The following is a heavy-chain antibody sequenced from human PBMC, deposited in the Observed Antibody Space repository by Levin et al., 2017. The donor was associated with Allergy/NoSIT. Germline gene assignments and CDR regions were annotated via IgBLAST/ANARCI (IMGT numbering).Heavy chain of an antibody. Sequence: SVKVSCKASGYTFTYRYLHWVRQAPGQALEWMGWITPFNGNTNYAQKFQDRVTITRDRSMSTAYMELSSLRSEDTAMYYCARGPDIAAAGIGAFDIWGQGTMVTVSS. V-gene: IGHV1-45*02. J-gene: IGHJ3*02. CDR2: ITPFNGNT. D-gene: IGHD6-13*01. CDR3: ARGPDIAAAGIGAFDI. CDR1: GYTFTYRY.